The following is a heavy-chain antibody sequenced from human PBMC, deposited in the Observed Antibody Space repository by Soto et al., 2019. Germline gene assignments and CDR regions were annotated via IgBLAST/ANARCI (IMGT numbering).Heavy chain of an antibody. CDR2: IYYSGST. D-gene: IGHD3-10*01. Sequence: SETLSLTCTVSGGSISSCYWSWIRQPPGKGLEWIGYIYYSGSTNYNPSLKSRVTISVDTSKNQFSLKLSSVTAADTAVYYCARTYYYGSGSLYYFDYWGQGTLVTVSS. V-gene: IGHV4-59*01. CDR3: ARTYYYGSGSLYYFDY. CDR1: GGSISSCY. J-gene: IGHJ4*02.